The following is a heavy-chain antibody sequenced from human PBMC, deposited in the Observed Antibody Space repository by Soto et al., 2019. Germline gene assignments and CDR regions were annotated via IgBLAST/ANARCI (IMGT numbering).Heavy chain of an antibody. CDR1: GGSISSGGYY. J-gene: IGHJ5*02. CDR2: IYYSGST. D-gene: IGHD3-22*01. Sequence: SETLSLTCTVSGGSISSGGYYWSWIRQHPGKGLEWIGYIYYSGSTYYNPSLKSRVTISVDTSKNQFSLKLSSVTAADTAVYYCARGRWEVTYYYDSSGYKPRPNWFDPWGQGTLVTVSS. CDR3: ARGRWEVTYYYDSSGYKPRPNWFDP. V-gene: IGHV4-31*03.